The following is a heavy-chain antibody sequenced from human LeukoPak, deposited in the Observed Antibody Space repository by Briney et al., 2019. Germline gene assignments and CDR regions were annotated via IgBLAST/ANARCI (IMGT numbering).Heavy chain of an antibody. CDR3: ARGSTYYDFWSGLSFGY. D-gene: IGHD3-3*01. J-gene: IGHJ4*02. Sequence: GGSLRLSCAASGFTFSSYSMNWVRQAPGKGLEWVSSISSSSSYIYYADSVKGRFTISRDNAKNSLYLQMSSLRAEDTAVYYCARGSTYYDFWSGLSFGYWGQRTLVTVSS. CDR2: ISSSSSYI. CDR1: GFTFSSYS. V-gene: IGHV3-21*01.